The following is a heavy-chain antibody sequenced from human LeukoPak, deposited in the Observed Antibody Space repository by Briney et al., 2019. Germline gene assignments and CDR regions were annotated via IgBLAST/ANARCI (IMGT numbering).Heavy chain of an antibody. Sequence: QAGGSLRLSCAASGFTFSNHCMHWVRQAPGKGLEWVALVRYDGSNKFYAESVRGRFTISRDNSKNTLSLQMNSLRADDTAVYYCARVVVAGDYYGMDVWGQGTTVTVSS. D-gene: IGHD2-15*01. V-gene: IGHV3-33*01. CDR3: ARVVVAGDYYGMDV. CDR2: VRYDGSNK. CDR1: GFTFSNHC. J-gene: IGHJ6*02.